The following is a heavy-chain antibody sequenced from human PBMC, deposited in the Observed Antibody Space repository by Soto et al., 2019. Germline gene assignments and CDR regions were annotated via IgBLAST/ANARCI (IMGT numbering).Heavy chain of an antibody. CDR3: SKGQVLRFLEWLPLSMDV. CDR2: ISGSGGST. Sequence: GGSLRLSCAASGFTFSSYAMSWVRQAPGKGLEWVSAISGSGGSTYYADSVKGRFTISRDNSKNTLYLQMNSLRAEDTAVYYCSKGQVLRFLEWLPLSMDVWGKGTTVTVSS. CDR1: GFTFSSYA. V-gene: IGHV3-23*01. J-gene: IGHJ6*03. D-gene: IGHD3-3*01.